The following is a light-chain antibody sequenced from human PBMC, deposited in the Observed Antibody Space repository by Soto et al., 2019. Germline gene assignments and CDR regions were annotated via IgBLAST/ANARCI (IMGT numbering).Light chain of an antibody. CDR2: DVS. Sequence: QSALTQPRSVSGSPGQSVTISCTGISSDVGGYNYVSWYQQHPGKVPKLMIFDVSKRPSGIPDRFSGSKSGNTASLTISGLQAEDEADYYCCSYAGRYTWVFGGGTKLTVL. J-gene: IGLJ3*02. CDR3: CSYAGRYTWV. V-gene: IGLV2-11*01. CDR1: SSDVGGYNY.